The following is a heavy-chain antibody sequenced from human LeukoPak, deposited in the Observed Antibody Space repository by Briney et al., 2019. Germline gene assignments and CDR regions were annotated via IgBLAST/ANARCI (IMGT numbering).Heavy chain of an antibody. V-gene: IGHV1-46*01. CDR1: GYTFTSYY. D-gene: IGHD1-7*01. Sequence: ASVKVSCKASGYTFTSYYMHWVRQAPGQGLEWMGIINPSGGSTSYAQKFQGRVTMTRDTSTSTVYMELSSLRSEDTAVYYCARDWAGTTTPYYHYYYMDVWGKGTTVTVSS. CDR2: INPSGGST. J-gene: IGHJ6*03. CDR3: ARDWAGTTTPYYHYYYMDV.